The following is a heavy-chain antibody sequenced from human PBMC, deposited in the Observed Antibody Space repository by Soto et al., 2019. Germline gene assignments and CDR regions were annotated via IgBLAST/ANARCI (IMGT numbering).Heavy chain of an antibody. CDR2: IFSGDGT. CDR3: AGVPPRGDY. Sequence: EVQLVESGGGLIQPGGSLRLSCAVSGLTVSTNFMSWVRQAPGKGLEWVSVIFSGDGTYYADSVKGRFTISRDISKNTGFLQRNGLRAEDTAVDYCAGVPPRGDYWGQGTLVTVSS. D-gene: IGHD3-10*01. V-gene: IGHV3-53*01. J-gene: IGHJ4*02. CDR1: GLTVSTNF.